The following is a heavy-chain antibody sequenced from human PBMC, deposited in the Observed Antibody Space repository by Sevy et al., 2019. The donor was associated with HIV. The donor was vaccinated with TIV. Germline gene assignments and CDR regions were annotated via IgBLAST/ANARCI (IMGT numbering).Heavy chain of an antibody. CDR1: GFTFSNAW. CDR3: STDPIIVLLVTDGMDV. J-gene: IGHJ6*02. CDR2: IKSKTDGGTT. D-gene: IGHD2-8*02. Sequence: GGSLRPSCAASGFTFSNAWMSWVRQAPGKGLEWVGRIKSKTDGGTTDYVAPVKGRFTISRDDSKNTLFLQMNSLKTEDTAVYYCSTDPIIVLLVTDGMDVWGQGTTVTVSS. V-gene: IGHV3-15*01.